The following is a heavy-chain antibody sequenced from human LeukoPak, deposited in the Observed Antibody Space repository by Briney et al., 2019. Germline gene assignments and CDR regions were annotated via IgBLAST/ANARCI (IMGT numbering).Heavy chain of an antibody. D-gene: IGHD3-10*01. J-gene: IGHJ4*02. V-gene: IGHV3-33*01. CDR1: GFTFSSHG. CDR3: ARDDYGSGSYNVPPGDY. CDR2: IWYDGSNK. Sequence: GGSLRLSCAASGFTFSSHGMHWVRQAPGKGLEWVAVIWYDGSNKYHVDPVKGRFTISRDNSKNTLYLQINSLRAEDTAVYYCARDDYGSGSYNVPPGDYWGQGTLVTVSS.